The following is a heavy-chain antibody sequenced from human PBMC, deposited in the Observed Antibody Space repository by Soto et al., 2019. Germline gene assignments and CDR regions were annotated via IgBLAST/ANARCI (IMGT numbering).Heavy chain of an antibody. CDR3: AKDHFLAGSSWYVYYGMDV. V-gene: IGHV3-30*18. CDR1: GFTFSSYG. D-gene: IGHD6-13*01. J-gene: IGHJ6*02. Sequence: GGSLRLSCAASGFTFSSYGMHWVRQAPGKGLEWVAVISYDGSNKYYADSVKGRFTISRDNSKNTLYLQMNSLRAEDTAVYYCAKDHFLAGSSWYVYYGMDVWGQGTTVTVSS. CDR2: ISYDGSNK.